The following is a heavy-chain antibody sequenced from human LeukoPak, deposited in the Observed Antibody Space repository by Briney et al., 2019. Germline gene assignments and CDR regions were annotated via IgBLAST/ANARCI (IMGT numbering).Heavy chain of an antibody. J-gene: IGHJ6*03. Sequence: HPGGSLRLSCVASGFNFSSYWMSWVRQAPGKGLEWVANIKQDGSEKYYVDSVKGRFTISRDNAKNSLYLQMNSLRAEDTAVYYCASESYSSGWYFGYYYYYMDVWGKGTTVTVSS. D-gene: IGHD6-19*01. CDR2: IKQDGSEK. CDR3: ASESYSSGWYFGYYYYYMDV. CDR1: GFNFSSYW. V-gene: IGHV3-7*01.